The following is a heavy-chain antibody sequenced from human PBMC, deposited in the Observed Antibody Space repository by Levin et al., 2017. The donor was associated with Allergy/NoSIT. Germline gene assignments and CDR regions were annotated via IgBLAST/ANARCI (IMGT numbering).Heavy chain of an antibody. J-gene: IGHJ3*02. Sequence: PGGSLRLSCAASGFTFSSYSMNWVRQAPGKGLEWLSYISSGSGTIYYADSVKGRFTISRDNAQKSLYLQMNSLRAEDTAVYYCARGRTSGRSAFDIWGQGTMVTVSS. CDR2: ISSGSGTI. CDR3: ARGRTSGRSAFDI. CDR1: GFTFSSYS. D-gene: IGHD6-19*01. V-gene: IGHV3-48*01.